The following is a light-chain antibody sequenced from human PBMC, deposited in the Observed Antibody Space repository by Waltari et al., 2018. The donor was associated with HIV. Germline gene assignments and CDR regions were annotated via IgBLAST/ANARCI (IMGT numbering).Light chain of an antibody. V-gene: IGLV2-11*01. CDR2: DVS. CDR1: SSDVGGYNY. Sequence: QSALTQPRSVSGSPGQSVTISCTGTSSDVGGYNYVSWYQQHPGNAPKLMICDVSKRPSGVPGRFSGSKHGNTASLTISGLQAEDEADYYCCSDAGSYTPGVFGTGTKVTVL. CDR3: CSDAGSYTPGV. J-gene: IGLJ1*01.